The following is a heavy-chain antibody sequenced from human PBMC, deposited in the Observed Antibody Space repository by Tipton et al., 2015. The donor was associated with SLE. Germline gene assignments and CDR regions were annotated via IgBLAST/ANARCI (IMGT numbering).Heavy chain of an antibody. CDR2: IYTSGST. V-gene: IGHV4-61*09. J-gene: IGHJ6*02. D-gene: IGHD6-19*01. CDR3: ARDPTRAEDGMDV. Sequence: LRLSCTVSGGSISSGSYYWSWIRQPAGKGLEWIGYIYTSGSTNYNPSLKSRVTISVDTSKNQFSLKLSSVTAADTAVYYCARDPTRAEDGMDVWGQGTTVTVSS. CDR1: GGSISSGSYY.